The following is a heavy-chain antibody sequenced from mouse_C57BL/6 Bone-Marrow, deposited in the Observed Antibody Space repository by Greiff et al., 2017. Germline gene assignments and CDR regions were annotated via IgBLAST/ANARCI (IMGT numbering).Heavy chain of an antibody. CDR1: GYTFTSYG. CDR3: ARDYYFCMYY. CDR2: IYPRSGNT. J-gene: IGHJ4*01. V-gene: IGHV1-81*01. D-gene: IGHD1-1*01. Sequence: VQLQQSGAELARPGASVKLSCKASGYTFTSYGISWVKQRTGQGLEWIGEIYPRSGNTYYNEKFKGKATLTADKSSSTADMEHRSRTSEESAVYFCARDYYFCMYYWGQGTSVTVSS.